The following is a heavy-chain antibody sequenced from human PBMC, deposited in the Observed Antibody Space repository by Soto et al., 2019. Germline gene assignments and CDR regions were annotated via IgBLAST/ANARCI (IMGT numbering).Heavy chain of an antibody. D-gene: IGHD3-10*01. CDR3: AKGAYGLGKGSYYYGLDV. J-gene: IGHJ6*02. CDR1: GFRFSSIG. V-gene: IGHV3-30*18. CDR2: ISHDGSSK. Sequence: QVQLVESGGGVVQPGRSLRLSCAGSGFRFSSIGMHWVRQAPGKGLEWVALISHDGSSKYYADSVKGRFTNSRDNSKNRMYLQMNSLRTECTAVYHCAKGAYGLGKGSYYYGLDVWGQGTTVTVSS.